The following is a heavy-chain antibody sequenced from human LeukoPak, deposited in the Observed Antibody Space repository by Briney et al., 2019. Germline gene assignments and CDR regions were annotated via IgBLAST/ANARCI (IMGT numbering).Heavy chain of an antibody. CDR3: ASRASGGRHATFPP. CDR1: GGSFSGYY. Sequence: SETLSLTCAVYGGSFSGYYWSWIRQPPGKGLEWIGEINHSGSTNYNPSLKSRVTISVDTSKNQFSLKLSSVTAADTAVYYCASRASGGRHATFPPWSQGTLVTVSS. J-gene: IGHJ5*02. V-gene: IGHV4-34*01. CDR2: INHSGST. D-gene: IGHD3-10*01.